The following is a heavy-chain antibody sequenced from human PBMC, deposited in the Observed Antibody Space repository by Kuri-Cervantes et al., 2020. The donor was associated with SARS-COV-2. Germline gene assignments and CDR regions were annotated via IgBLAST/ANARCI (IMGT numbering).Heavy chain of an antibody. V-gene: IGHV4-4*07. D-gene: IGHD6-13*01. CDR1: GGSISSYY. Sequence: ESLKISCTVSGGSISSYYWSWIRQPAGKGLEWIGRIYTSGSTNFNPSLKSRVTMSVDTSKNQFSLKLSSVTAADTAVYYCARDLSAGPNWFGPWGQGTLVTVSS. CDR2: IYTSGST. J-gene: IGHJ5*02. CDR3: ARDLSAGPNWFGP.